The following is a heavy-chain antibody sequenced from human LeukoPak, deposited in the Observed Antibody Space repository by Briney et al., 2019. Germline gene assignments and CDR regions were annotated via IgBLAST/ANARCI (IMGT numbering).Heavy chain of an antibody. CDR3: AREVGGYSGYESFFDY. CDR2: INPNSGGT. V-gene: IGHV1-2*02. J-gene: IGHJ4*02. Sequence: ASVTLSCTASGYTFTSYYMNWVRQAPGQGLEWMGWINPNSGGTNYAQKFQGRVTMTRDTSISTAYMELSRLRSDDTAVYYCAREVGGYSGYESFFDYWGQGTLVTVSS. CDR1: GYTFTSYY. D-gene: IGHD5-12*01.